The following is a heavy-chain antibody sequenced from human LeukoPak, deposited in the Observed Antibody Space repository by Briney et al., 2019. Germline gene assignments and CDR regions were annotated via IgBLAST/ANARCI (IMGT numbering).Heavy chain of an antibody. V-gene: IGHV4-30-2*01. Sequence: PSETLSLTCAVSGGSISSGGYSWSWIRQPPGKGLEWIGYIYHSGSTYYNPSLKSRVTISVDRSKNQFSLKLSSVTAADTAVYYCARDKGNWFDPWGQGTLVTVSS. J-gene: IGHJ5*02. CDR1: GGSISSGGYS. CDR3: ARDKGNWFDP. CDR2: IYHSGST.